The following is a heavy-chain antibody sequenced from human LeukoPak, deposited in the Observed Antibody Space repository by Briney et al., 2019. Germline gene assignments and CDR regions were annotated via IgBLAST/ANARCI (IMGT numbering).Heavy chain of an antibody. Sequence: PSQTLSLTCTVSGGSISSGGYYWSWIRQPPGKGLEWIGEINHSGSTNYNPSLKSRVTISVDTSKNQFSLKLSSVTAADTAVYYCVRGYYDFWSGYSNWFDPWGQGTLVTVSS. V-gene: IGHV4-30-4*08. D-gene: IGHD3-3*01. J-gene: IGHJ5*02. CDR1: GGSISSGGYY. CDR3: VRGYYDFWSGYSNWFDP. CDR2: INHSGST.